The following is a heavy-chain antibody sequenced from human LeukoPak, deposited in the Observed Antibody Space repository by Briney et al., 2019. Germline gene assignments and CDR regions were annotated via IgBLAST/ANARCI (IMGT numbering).Heavy chain of an antibody. Sequence: SETLSLTCAVYGGSFSGYYWSWIRQPPGKGLEWIGEINHSGSTNYNPSLKSRVTISVGTSKNQFSLKLSSVTAADTAVYYCARGRPPGRSRSVCDYWGQGTLVTVSS. J-gene: IGHJ4*02. V-gene: IGHV4-34*01. CDR1: GGSFSGYY. CDR3: ARGRPPGRSRSVCDY. CDR2: INHSGST. D-gene: IGHD1-26*01.